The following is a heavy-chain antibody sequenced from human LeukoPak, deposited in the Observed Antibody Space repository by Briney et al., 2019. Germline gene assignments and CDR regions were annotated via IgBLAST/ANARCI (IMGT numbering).Heavy chain of an antibody. V-gene: IGHV5-51*01. Sequence: GASLKISCKGSGSRFTSYWIGWVRQLPGKGLEWMGIIYPGDSDTRYSPSFQGQVTISVDKSISTAYLQWSSLKASDTATYYCARHGHCTNGVCYSNYYYYMDVWGKGTTVTVSS. CDR2: IYPGDSDT. D-gene: IGHD2-8*01. CDR1: GSRFTSYW. CDR3: ARHGHCTNGVCYSNYYYYMDV. J-gene: IGHJ6*03.